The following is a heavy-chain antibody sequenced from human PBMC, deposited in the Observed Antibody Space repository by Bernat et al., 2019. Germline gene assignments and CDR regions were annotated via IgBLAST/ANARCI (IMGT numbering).Heavy chain of an antibody. CDR1: GGTFSSYA. CDR3: ATDLSPRRRNTRERVATITFLDY. D-gene: IGHD5-12*01. Sequence: QVQLVQSGAEVKKPGSSVKVSCKASGGTFSSYAISWVRQAPGQGLEWMGGIIPIFGTANYAQKFQGRVTITADKSTSTAYMELSSLRSEDTAVYYCATDLSPRRRNTRERVATITFLDYWGQGTLVTVSS. J-gene: IGHJ4*02. CDR2: IIPIFGTA. V-gene: IGHV1-69*06.